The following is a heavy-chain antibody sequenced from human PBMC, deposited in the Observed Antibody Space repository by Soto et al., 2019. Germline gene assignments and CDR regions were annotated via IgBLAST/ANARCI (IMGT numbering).Heavy chain of an antibody. CDR3: AKEAGYSYGHNWFDP. Sequence: VQLVESGGGVVQPGRSLRLSCAASGFTFSSYGMHWVRQAPGKGLEWVAVISYDGSNKYYADSVKGRFTISRDNSKNTLYLQMNSLRAEDTAVYYCAKEAGYSYGHNWFDPWGQGTLVTVSS. CDR1: GFTFSSYG. D-gene: IGHD5-18*01. V-gene: IGHV3-30*18. J-gene: IGHJ5*02. CDR2: ISYDGSNK.